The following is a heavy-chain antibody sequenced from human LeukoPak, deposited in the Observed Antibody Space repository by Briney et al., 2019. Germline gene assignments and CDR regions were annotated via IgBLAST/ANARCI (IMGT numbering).Heavy chain of an antibody. CDR2: ISSSRSTL. Sequence: PGGSLRLSCAASGFTFSSYEMNWVRQAPGKGLEWVSYISSSRSTLYYADSVKGRFTISRDNAKNSLYLQMNSLRAEDTAVYYCARDKFYANTLGYCSGGSCYRPNWFDPWGQRTLVTVSS. J-gene: IGHJ5*02. D-gene: IGHD2-15*01. V-gene: IGHV3-48*03. CDR1: GFTFSSYE. CDR3: ARDKFYANTLGYCSGGSCYRPNWFDP.